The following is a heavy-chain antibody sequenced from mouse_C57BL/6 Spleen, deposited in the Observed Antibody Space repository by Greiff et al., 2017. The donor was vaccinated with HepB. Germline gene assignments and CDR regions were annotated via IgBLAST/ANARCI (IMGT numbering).Heavy chain of an antibody. D-gene: IGHD3-3*01. CDR3: ARETGREARDY. CDR1: GYTFTDYY. V-gene: IGHV1-76*01. CDR2: IYPGSGNT. J-gene: IGHJ4*01. Sequence: VQLQQSGAELVRPGASVKLSCKASGYTFTDYYINWVKQRPGQGLEWIARIYPGSGNTYYNEKFKGKATLTAEKSSSTAYMQLSSLASEDSAVYFCARETGREARDYWGQGTSVTVSA.